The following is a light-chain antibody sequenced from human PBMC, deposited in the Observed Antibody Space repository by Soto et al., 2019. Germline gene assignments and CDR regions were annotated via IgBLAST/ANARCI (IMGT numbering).Light chain of an antibody. V-gene: IGKV3-20*01. CDR1: QSVSSSY. Sequence: EIVLTQSPGTLSLSPGERATLSCRASQSVSSSYFAWYQQKPGQAPRLLIYGASSRATGIPDRFSGSGSGTDFTLTISRLEPEDFAVYYCQQFASSPYTFGQGTKVEIK. J-gene: IGKJ2*01. CDR3: QQFASSPYT. CDR2: GAS.